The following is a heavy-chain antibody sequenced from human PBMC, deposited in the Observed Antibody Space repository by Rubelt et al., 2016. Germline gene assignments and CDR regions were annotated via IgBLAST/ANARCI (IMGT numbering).Heavy chain of an antibody. Sequence: VQLVESGGGLVQPGGSLRLSCAASGFTFRSYGMHWVRQAPGKGLEWVAVISYDASDEFYADSVKGRFTIPRYNSKTTLYLQRDGLGVDDKAVYYCARDNDRKIDYWGQGTLVTVSS. J-gene: IGHJ4*02. CDR3: ARDNDRKIDY. CDR2: ISYDASDE. V-gene: IGHV3-30*03. D-gene: IGHD1-1*01. CDR1: GFTFRSYG.